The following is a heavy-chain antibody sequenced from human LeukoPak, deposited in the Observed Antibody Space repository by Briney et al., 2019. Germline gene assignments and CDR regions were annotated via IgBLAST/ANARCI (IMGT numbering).Heavy chain of an antibody. D-gene: IGHD4-17*01. CDR2: ITGGHYAT. V-gene: IGHV3-23*01. CDR1: GISFSSFA. J-gene: IGHJ5*02. CDR3: TKDPNGDYIGAFDP. Sequence: GGSLRPSCAASGISFSSFAMNWVRQAPGKGLEWVSSITGGHYATYNTDSVKGRFTISRDNAKNTLYLQMNSLRADDTAIYYCTKDPNGDYIGAFDPWGQGTLVTVSS.